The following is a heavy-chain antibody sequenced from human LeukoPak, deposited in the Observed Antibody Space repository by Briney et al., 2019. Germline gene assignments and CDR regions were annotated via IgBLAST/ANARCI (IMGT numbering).Heavy chain of an antibody. Sequence: SVKVSCKASGGTFSSYAISWVRQAPGQGLEWMGRIIPILGIANYAQKFQGRVTMTRDTSTSTVYMELSSLRSEDTAVYYCASLSYPNDGDYFDYWGQGTLVTVSS. CDR3: ASLSYPNDGDYFDY. CDR2: IIPILGIA. V-gene: IGHV1-69*04. CDR1: GGTFSSYA. D-gene: IGHD1-1*01. J-gene: IGHJ4*02.